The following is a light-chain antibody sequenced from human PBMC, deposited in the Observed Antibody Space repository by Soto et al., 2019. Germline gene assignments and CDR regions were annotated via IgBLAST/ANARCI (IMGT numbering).Light chain of an antibody. CDR1: SSDIGAYNY. V-gene: IGLV2-11*01. CDR2: DVS. J-gene: IGLJ1*01. CDR3: CSYAGAYIYV. Sequence: SALTQPRSVSGSPGQSVTISCTGTSSDIGAYNYVSWYQQRPGKVPKLMLYDVSKRPSGVPDRFSGSKSGNTASLTISGLQADDEADYYCCSYAGAYIYVFATGTKVTVL.